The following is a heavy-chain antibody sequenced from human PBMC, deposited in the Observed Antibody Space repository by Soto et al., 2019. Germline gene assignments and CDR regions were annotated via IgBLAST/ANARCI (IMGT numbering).Heavy chain of an antibody. CDR2: IYYTGTT. Sequence: SETLSLTCSASGGSVTNINYFWAWIRQSPGKGLEWIANIYYTGTTFYNPSLRSRVSMTIDASKNRFSLNLSSVTASDTALYYCARHEYVSSSYDLLDVWGRGTMVTVSS. V-gene: IGHV4-39*01. J-gene: IGHJ3*01. CDR1: GGSVTNINYF. D-gene: IGHD3-22*01. CDR3: ARHEYVSSSYDLLDV.